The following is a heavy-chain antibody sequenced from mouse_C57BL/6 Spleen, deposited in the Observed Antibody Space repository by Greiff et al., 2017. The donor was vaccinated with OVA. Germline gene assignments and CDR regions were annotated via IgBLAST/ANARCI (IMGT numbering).Heavy chain of an antibody. J-gene: IGHJ4*01. CDR2: IDPETGGT. V-gene: IGHV1-15*01. Sequence: VKLMESGAELVRPGASVTLSCKASGYTFTDYEMHWVKQTPVHGLEWIGAIDPETGGTAYNQKFKGKAILTADKSSSTAYMELRSLTSEDSAVYYCTRSDYAMDYWGQGTSVTVSS. CDR1: GYTFTDYE. CDR3: TRSDYAMDY.